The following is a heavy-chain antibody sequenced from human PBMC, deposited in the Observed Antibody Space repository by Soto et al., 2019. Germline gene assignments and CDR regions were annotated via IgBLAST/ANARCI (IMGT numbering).Heavy chain of an antibody. V-gene: IGHV4-30-4*01. CDR3: ARTYYDYVWGSYRDDAFDI. J-gene: IGHJ3*02. Sequence: SETLSLTCTVSGGSISSGDYYWSWIRQPPGKGLEWIGYIYYSGSTYYNPSLKSRVTISVDTSKNQFSLKLSSVTAADTAVYYCARTYYDYVWGSYRDDAFDIWGQGTMVTVSS. CDR1: GGSISSGDYY. CDR2: IYYSGST. D-gene: IGHD3-16*02.